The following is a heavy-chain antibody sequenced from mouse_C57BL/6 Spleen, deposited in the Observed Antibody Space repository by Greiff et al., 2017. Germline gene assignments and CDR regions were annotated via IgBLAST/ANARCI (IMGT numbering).Heavy chain of an antibody. V-gene: IGHV1-80*01. CDR1: GYAFSSSW. CDR3: ARDGYYFDY. J-gene: IGHJ2*01. CDR2: IYPGDGDT. D-gene: IGHD2-3*01. Sequence: QVQLQQSGAELVKPGASVKISCKASGYAFSSSWMNWVKQRPGKGLEWIGQIYPGDGDTNYNGKFKGKATLTADKSSSTAYMQLSSLTSEDSAVYFCARDGYYFDYWGQGTTLTVSS.